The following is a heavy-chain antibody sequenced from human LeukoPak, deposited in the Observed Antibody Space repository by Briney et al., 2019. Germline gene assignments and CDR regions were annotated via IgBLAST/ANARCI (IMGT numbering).Heavy chain of an antibody. D-gene: IGHD6-6*01. J-gene: IGHJ4*02. V-gene: IGHV3-23*01. CDR2: ISGSGGST. Sequence: GGSLRLSCAASGFTFSSYRMSWVRQAPGEGLEWVSGISGSGGSTYYADSVKGRFAISRDNSKNTLYLQVNSLKAEDTAIYYCAKDRNSVGSSYNYWGQGTLVTVSS. CDR1: GFTFSSYR. CDR3: AKDRNSVGSSYNY.